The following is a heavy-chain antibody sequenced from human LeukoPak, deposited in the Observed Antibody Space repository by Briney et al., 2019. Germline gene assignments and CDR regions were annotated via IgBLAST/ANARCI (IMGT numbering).Heavy chain of an antibody. CDR3: ARGSLAPV. Sequence: PGGSLRLSCAASAFTFSSYWMHWVRQAPGKGLVWVSRINADGRTTNYADSVKGRFTISRDNAETTLYLQMNSLRAEDTAVYYCARGSLAPVWGQGALVTVSS. D-gene: IGHD6-25*01. CDR2: INADGRTT. CDR1: AFTFSSYW. J-gene: IGHJ4*02. V-gene: IGHV3-74*01.